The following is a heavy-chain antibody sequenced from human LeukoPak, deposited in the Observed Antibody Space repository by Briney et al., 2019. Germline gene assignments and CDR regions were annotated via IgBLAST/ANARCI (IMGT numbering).Heavy chain of an antibody. Sequence: GGSLRLSCAASGFTFSSYGMNWVRQAPGKGLEWVSSISSSSSYIYYADSAKGRFTISRDNAKNSLYLQMNSLRAEDTAVYYCARGRDSSALDAFDIWGQGTMVTVSS. CDR3: ARGRDSSALDAFDI. D-gene: IGHD3-22*01. CDR2: ISSSSSYI. J-gene: IGHJ3*02. CDR1: GFTFSSYG. V-gene: IGHV3-21*01.